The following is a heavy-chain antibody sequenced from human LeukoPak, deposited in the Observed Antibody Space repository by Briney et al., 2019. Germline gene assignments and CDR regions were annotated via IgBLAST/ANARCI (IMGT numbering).Heavy chain of an antibody. CDR3: ARPEGYCSGGSCHGDAFDI. CDR2: INHSGST. D-gene: IGHD2-15*01. J-gene: IGHJ3*02. V-gene: IGHV4-34*01. CDR1: GGSFSGYY. Sequence: PSETLSLTCAVYGGSFSGYYWSWIRQPPGKGLEWIGEINHSGSTNYNPSLKSRVTISVDTSKNQFSLKLSPVTAADTAVYYCARPEGYCSGGSCHGDAFDIWGQGTMVTVSS.